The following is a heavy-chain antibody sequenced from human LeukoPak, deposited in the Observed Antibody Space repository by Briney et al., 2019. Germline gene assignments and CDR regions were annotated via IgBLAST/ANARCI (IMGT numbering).Heavy chain of an antibody. D-gene: IGHD4-17*01. Sequence: GASVKVSCKASGYTFTGYYMHWVRQAPGQGLEWMGWINPNSGGTNYAQKFQGRVTMTRDTSISTAYMELSRLRSDDTAVYYCARPHDYGDYGGNWFDPWGQGTLVTVSS. V-gene: IGHV1-2*02. J-gene: IGHJ5*02. CDR2: INPNSGGT. CDR1: GYTFTGYY. CDR3: ARPHDYGDYGGNWFDP.